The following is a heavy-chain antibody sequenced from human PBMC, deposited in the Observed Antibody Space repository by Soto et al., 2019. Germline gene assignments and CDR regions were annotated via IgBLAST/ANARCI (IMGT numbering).Heavy chain of an antibody. CDR3: ARCPRATIFGVVKNWFDP. CDR2: IIPIFGTA. D-gene: IGHD3-3*01. CDR1: GGTFSSYA. J-gene: IGHJ5*02. V-gene: IGHV1-69*01. Sequence: QVQLVQSGAEVKKPGSSVKVSCKASGGTFSSYAISWVRQAPGQGLEWMGGIIPIFGTANYAQKFQGRVTITADESTSTAYMELSSLRSEDTAVYYCARCPRATIFGVVKNWFDPWGQGTLVTVSS.